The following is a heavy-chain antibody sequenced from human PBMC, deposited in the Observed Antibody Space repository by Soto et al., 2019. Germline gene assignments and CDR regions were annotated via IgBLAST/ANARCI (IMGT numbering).Heavy chain of an antibody. J-gene: IGHJ4*02. D-gene: IGHD3-10*01. Sequence: GASVKVSCKASGYTFTSYDINWVRQATGQGLEWMGWMNPNSGNTGYAQKFQGRVTMTRNTSISTAFMELSSLRDEDTAVYYCARDGHYYGSGSYGLAFFWGQGTLVTVSS. CDR3: ARDGHYYGSGSYGLAFF. CDR2: MNPNSGNT. CDR1: GYTFTSYD. V-gene: IGHV1-8*01.